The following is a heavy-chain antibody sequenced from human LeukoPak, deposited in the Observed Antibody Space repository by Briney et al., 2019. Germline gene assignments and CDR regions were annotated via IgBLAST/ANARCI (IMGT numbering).Heavy chain of an antibody. V-gene: IGHV4-59*01. CDR2: VYYTGST. J-gene: IGHJ4*02. CDR3: ARDSSTVTTRHFDY. D-gene: IGHD4-17*01. Sequence: SETLSLTCTVSGGSINNFYWTWIRQPPGKGLECIGYVYYTGSTYYNPSLKNRVTISVDTSRNQFSLRLNYVTAADTAVYYCARDSSTVTTRHFDYWGQGTLVAVSS. CDR1: GGSINNFY.